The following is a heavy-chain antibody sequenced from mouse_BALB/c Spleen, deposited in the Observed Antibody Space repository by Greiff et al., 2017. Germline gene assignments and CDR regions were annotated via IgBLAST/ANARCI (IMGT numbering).Heavy chain of an antibody. CDR1: GFTFSDYY. V-gene: IGHV5-4*02. CDR2: ISDGGSYT. D-gene: IGHD4-1*01. J-gene: IGHJ2*01. CDR3: ARDTGIYFDY. Sequence: EVKLMESGGGLVKPGGSLKLSCAASGFTFSDYYMYWVRQTPEKRLEWVATISDGGSYTYYPDSVKGRFTISRDNAKNNLYLQMSSLKSEDTAMYYCARDTGIYFDYWGQGTTLTVSS.